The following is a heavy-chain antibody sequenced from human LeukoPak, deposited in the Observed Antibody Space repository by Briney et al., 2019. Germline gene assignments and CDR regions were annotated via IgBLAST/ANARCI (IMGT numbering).Heavy chain of an antibody. J-gene: IGHJ4*02. CDR1: RFTFSSYG. D-gene: IGHD3-10*01. V-gene: IGHV3-30*18. CDR3: AKSQLIGSYHPPGY. CDR2: ISYDGSHE. Sequence: GGSLRLSCAASRFTFSSYGIHWVRQAPGKGLEWVALISYDGSHEYYPASVKGRFTISRDNSKNTLSLQMDSLRPEDTAVYYCAKSQLIGSYHPPGYWGQGTLVTVSS.